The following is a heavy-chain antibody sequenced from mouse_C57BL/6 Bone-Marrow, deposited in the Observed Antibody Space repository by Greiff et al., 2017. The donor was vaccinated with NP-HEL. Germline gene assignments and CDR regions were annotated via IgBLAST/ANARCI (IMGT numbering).Heavy chain of an antibody. Sequence: QVQLKEPGAELVKPGASVKVSCKASGYTFTSYWMHWVKQRSGQGLVWIGRIHPSDSDTNYNQKFKGKATLPVDKSSSTAYVQLSSLTSEDAAVYYCATSPGDWGQGTSVTVSS. CDR3: ATSPGD. CDR2: IHPSDSDT. D-gene: IGHD6-1*01. V-gene: IGHV1-74*01. CDR1: GYTFTSYW. J-gene: IGHJ4*01.